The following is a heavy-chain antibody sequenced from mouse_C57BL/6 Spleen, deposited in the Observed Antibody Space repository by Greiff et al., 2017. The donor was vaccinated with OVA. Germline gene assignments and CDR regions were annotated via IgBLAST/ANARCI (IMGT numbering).Heavy chain of an antibody. CDR1: GYTFTSYW. V-gene: IGHV1-69*01. CDR2: IDPSDSYT. D-gene: IGHD2-1*01. J-gene: IGHJ2*01. Sequence: QVQLQQPGAELVMPGASVKLSCKASGYTFTSYWMHWVKQRPGQGLEWIGEIDPSDSYTNYNQKFKGKSTLTVDKSSSTAYMQLSSLTSEDSAVYYCARWGYYLYFDYWGQGTTLTVSS. CDR3: ARWGYYLYFDY.